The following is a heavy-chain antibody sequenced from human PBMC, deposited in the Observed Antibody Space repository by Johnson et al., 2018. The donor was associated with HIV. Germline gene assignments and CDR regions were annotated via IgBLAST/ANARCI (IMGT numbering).Heavy chain of an antibody. CDR1: GFTFSSYG. J-gene: IGHJ3*02. CDR3: AKEEGLAAAGTGEAFDI. V-gene: IGHV3-23*04. D-gene: IGHD6-13*01. CDR2: ISWNSGSI. Sequence: VQLVESGGGVVQPGGSLRLSCAASGFTFSSYGMHWVRQAPGKGLEWVSGISWNSGSIGYADSVRGRFTISRDNSKNTLYLQMNSLRAEDTAVYYCAKEEGLAAAGTGEAFDIWGQGTMVTVSS.